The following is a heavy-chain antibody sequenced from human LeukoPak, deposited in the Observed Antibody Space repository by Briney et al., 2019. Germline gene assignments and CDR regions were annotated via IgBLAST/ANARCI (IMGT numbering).Heavy chain of an antibody. CDR2: VYQSGIT. J-gene: IGHJ4*02. V-gene: IGHV4-30-2*01. CDR1: GASISSSGHY. CDR3: AGVDTVADDSYCIDF. Sequence: SQTLSLTCTVSGASISSSGHYWSWIRQPSGKGLEWIGYVYQSGITYYNPSLKSRVTISIDRSKNQFSLALRSVTAADTAVYYCAGVDTVADDSYCIDFWGQGTLVTVSS. D-gene: IGHD5-18*01.